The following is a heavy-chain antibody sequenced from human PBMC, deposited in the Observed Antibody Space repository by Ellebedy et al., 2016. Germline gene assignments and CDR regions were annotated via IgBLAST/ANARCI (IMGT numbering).Heavy chain of an antibody. Sequence: SETLSLXXTVSGGSISSYYWSWVRQPAGKGLKWLGRIYTSGTTDYNPSLKSRVTMSLDTSKNQFSLILSSVTAADTAVYDCARASPILDDAFDIWGQGTMVTVSS. CDR3: ARASPILDDAFDI. CDR1: GGSISSYY. J-gene: IGHJ3*02. D-gene: IGHD2-2*02. CDR2: IYTSGTT. V-gene: IGHV4-4*07.